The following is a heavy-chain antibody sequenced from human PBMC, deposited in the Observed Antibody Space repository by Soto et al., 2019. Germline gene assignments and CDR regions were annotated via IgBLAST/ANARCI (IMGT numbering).Heavy chain of an antibody. D-gene: IGHD6-13*01. CDR3: ARGRRNIGRESSWYLGYYYYYYGMDV. CDR2: IFYSGST. CDR1: GGSISHYH. V-gene: IGHV4-59*12. J-gene: IGHJ6*02. Sequence: PSETLSLTCTVSGGSISHYHWNWIRQAPGKGMEWIGYIFYSGSTNYNPSLTSRVTISVDTSKNQFSLKLSSVTAADTAVYYCARGRRNIGRESSWYLGYYYYYYGMDVRGQGTTVTVSS.